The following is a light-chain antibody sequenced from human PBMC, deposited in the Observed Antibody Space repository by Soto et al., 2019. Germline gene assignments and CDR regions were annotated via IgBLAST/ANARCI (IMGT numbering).Light chain of an antibody. CDR3: QRYNDGFT. J-gene: IGKJ4*01. CDR2: DVS. Sequence: DIQVTQSPSSLSASVGDRVTITCRASQAISHYLAWYQQKPGNPPKLLVSDVSRLHSGVPSRFSGSGYGTDFTLTINGLQSEDVATYYWQRYNDGFTFGGGTKVEI. V-gene: IGKV1-27*01. CDR1: QAISHY.